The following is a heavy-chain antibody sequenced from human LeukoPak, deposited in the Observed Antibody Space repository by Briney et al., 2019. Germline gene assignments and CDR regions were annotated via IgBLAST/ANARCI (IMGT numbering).Heavy chain of an antibody. CDR2: INHSGST. CDR3: ARGSGIAAPAYYYYDMDV. V-gene: IGHV4-34*01. Sequence: SETLSLTCAVYGGSFSGYYWSWIRQPPGKGLEWIGEINHSGSTNYNPSLKSRVTISVDTSKNQFSLKLSSVTAADTAVYYCARGSGIAAPAYYYYDMDVWGKGTTVTVSS. D-gene: IGHD6-13*01. CDR1: GGSFSGYY. J-gene: IGHJ6*03.